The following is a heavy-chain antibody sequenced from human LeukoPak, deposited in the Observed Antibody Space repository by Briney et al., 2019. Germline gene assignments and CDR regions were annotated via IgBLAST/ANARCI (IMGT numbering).Heavy chain of an antibody. V-gene: IGHV3-33*01. CDR2: MWSDGSNK. Sequence: GGSLRLSCAASGFTFSSYDIHWVRQAPGKGLEWVAVMWSDGSNKYHADSVKGRFTISRDNSKNTLYLQMNSLRAEDTAVYYCARNSALDYWGQGTLVTVSS. D-gene: IGHD2/OR15-2a*01. CDR3: ARNSALDY. CDR1: GFTFSSYD. J-gene: IGHJ4*02.